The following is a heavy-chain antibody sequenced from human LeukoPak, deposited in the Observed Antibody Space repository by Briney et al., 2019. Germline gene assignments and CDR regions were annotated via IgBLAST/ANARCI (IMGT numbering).Heavy chain of an antibody. Sequence: PGGSLRLSRAASGFTFSSYSMNWVRQAPGNGLEWVSYISSSSSTIYYADSVKGRFTISRDNAKNSLYLQMNRLRDEDTAVYYCARVNSGSRFHFDYWGQGTLVTVSS. CDR2: ISSSSSTI. CDR1: GFTFSSYS. CDR3: ARVNSGSRFHFDY. D-gene: IGHD5-12*01. J-gene: IGHJ4*02. V-gene: IGHV3-48*02.